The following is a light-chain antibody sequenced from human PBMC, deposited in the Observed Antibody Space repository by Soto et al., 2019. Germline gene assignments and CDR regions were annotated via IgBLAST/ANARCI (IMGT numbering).Light chain of an antibody. V-gene: IGKV3-11*01. CDR2: DAS. CDR1: QSVSSY. J-gene: IGKJ4*01. Sequence: IVLTQSPATLSLSPGERATLSCRASQSVSSYLAWSQQKPGQAPRLLIYDASNRATGIPARFSGSGSGTDFTLTISSLEPEDFAVYYCQQRSNWPRLTFGGGTKVEIK. CDR3: QQRSNWPRLT.